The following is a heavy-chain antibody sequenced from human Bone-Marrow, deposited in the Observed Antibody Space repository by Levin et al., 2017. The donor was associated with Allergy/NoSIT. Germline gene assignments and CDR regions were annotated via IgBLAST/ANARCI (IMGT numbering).Heavy chain of an antibody. CDR2: VSWNSLTM. Sequence: PGGSLRLSCTASGFTFDDYAMHWVRQAPGKGLEWVSGVSWNSLTMDYADSVKGRFTISRDNANNSLFLQMDNVRGDDTAVYLCAKQTTGFSYGNSPVDVWGRGTSVTVSS. CDR1: GFTFDDYA. J-gene: IGHJ6*02. CDR3: AKQTTGFSYGNSPVDV. V-gene: IGHV3-9*01. D-gene: IGHD3-9*01.